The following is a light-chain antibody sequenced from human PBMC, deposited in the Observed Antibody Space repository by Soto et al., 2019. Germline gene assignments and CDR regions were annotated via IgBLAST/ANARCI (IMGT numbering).Light chain of an antibody. Sequence: EIELTQSPATLSLSPGERATLSCRASQSVSRYLAWYQQKPGQAPRLLIYDASSRATGIPARFSGSGSGTDFTLTITNLEPEDFAVYYCQQRSNWPSTFGGGTKVEI. CDR2: DAS. V-gene: IGKV3-11*01. CDR3: QQRSNWPST. CDR1: QSVSRY. J-gene: IGKJ4*01.